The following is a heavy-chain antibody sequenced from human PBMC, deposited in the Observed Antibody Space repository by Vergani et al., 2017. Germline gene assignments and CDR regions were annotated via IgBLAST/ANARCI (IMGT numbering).Heavy chain of an antibody. J-gene: IGHJ3*02. CDR1: GGSISSYY. Sequence: VQLQESVPGLVKPSETLSLTCTVSGGSISSYYWSWIRQPPGKGLEWIGYIYYSGSTNYNPSRKSRVTISVDTSKNQFSLKLRSVTAADTAVYYCARLAVAGSYDAFDIWGQGTMVTVSS. V-gene: IGHV4-59*01. CDR3: ARLAVAGSYDAFDI. D-gene: IGHD6-19*01. CDR2: IYYSGST.